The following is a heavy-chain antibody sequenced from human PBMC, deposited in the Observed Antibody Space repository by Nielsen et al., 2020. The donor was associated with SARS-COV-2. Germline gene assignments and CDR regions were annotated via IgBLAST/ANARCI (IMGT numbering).Heavy chain of an antibody. CDR1: GYTFTSYY. CDR3: ARDRGLGYCSSTSCQYYYYYGMDV. V-gene: IGHV1-46*01. J-gene: IGHJ6*02. D-gene: IGHD2-2*01. Sequence: ASVKVSCKASGYTFTSYYMHWVRQAPGQGLEWMGIINPSGGSTNYAQKLQGRVTMTTDTSTSTAYMELRSLRSDDTAVYYCARDRGLGYCSSTSCQYYYYYGMDVWGQGTTVTVSS. CDR2: INPSGGST.